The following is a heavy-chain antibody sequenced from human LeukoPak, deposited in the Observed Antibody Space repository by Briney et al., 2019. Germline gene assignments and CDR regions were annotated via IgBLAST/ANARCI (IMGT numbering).Heavy chain of an antibody. CDR3: AKGEDSSGWLDYYYGMDV. Sequence: GGSLRLSCAASGFTFSSYAMSWARQAPGKGLEWVSAISGSGGSTYYADSVKGRFTISRDNSKNTLYLQMNSLRAEDTAVYYCAKGEDSSGWLDYYYGMDVWGQGTTVTVSS. J-gene: IGHJ6*02. CDR1: GFTFSSYA. CDR2: ISGSGGST. V-gene: IGHV3-23*01. D-gene: IGHD6-19*01.